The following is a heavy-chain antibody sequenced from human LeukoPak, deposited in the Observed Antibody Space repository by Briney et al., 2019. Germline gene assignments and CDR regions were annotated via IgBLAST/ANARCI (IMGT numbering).Heavy chain of an antibody. CDR3: AKVSRYGGGYYTEYYYYYMDV. Sequence: GGSLRLSCAASGFTFSSYSMNWVRQAPGKGLEWVSSISSSSYIYYADSVKGRFTISRDNSKNTLYLQMNSLRAEDTAVYYCAKVSRYGGGYYTEYYYYYMDVWGKGTTVTVSS. D-gene: IGHD3-3*01. CDR1: GFTFSSYS. CDR2: ISSSSYI. J-gene: IGHJ6*03. V-gene: IGHV3-21*01.